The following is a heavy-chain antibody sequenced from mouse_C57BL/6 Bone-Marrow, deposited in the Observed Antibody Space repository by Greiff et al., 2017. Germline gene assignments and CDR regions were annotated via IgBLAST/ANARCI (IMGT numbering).Heavy chain of an antibody. CDR1: GYTFTDYN. CDR3: GIYGSSYAMDY. CDR2: INPNNGGT. J-gene: IGHJ4*01. D-gene: IGHD1-1*01. V-gene: IGHV1-18*01. Sequence: EVHLVESGPELVKPGASVKIPCKASGYTFTDYNMDWVKQSHGKSLEWIGDINPNNGGTIYNQKFKGKATLTVDKSSSTAYMELRSLTSEDTAVYYCGIYGSSYAMDYWGQGTSVTVSS.